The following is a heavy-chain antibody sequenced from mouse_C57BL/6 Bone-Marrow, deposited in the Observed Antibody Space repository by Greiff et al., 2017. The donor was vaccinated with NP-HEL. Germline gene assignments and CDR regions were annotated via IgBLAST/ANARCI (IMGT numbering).Heavy chain of an antibody. J-gene: IGHJ2*01. V-gene: IGHV14-4*01. CDR2: IDPENGDT. CDR3: TTPTGDY. CDR1: GFNIKDDY. Sequence: EVHLVESGAELVRPGASVKLSCTASGFNIKDDYMHWVKQRPEQGLEWIGWIDPENGDTEYASKFQGKATITADTSSNTAYLQLSSLTSEDTAVYYCTTPTGDYWGQGTTLTVSS.